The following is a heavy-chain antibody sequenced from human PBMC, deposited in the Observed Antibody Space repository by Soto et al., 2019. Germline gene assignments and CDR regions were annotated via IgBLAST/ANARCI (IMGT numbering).Heavy chain of an antibody. J-gene: IGHJ5*02. CDR1: GGTFSSYA. Sequence: QVQLVQSGAEVKKPGSSVKVSCKASGGTFSSYAISWVRQAPGQGLEWMGGIIPIFGTANYAQKFQGRVTITADESTSTPYMELSSLRSEDTAVYYCALNCGGDCYSGYNWFDPWGQGTLVTVSS. D-gene: IGHD2-21*02. V-gene: IGHV1-69*01. CDR2: IIPIFGTA. CDR3: ALNCGGDCYSGYNWFDP.